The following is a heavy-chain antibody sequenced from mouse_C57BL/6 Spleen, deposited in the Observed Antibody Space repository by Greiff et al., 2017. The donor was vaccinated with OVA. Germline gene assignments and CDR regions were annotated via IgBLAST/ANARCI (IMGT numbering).Heavy chain of an antibody. CDR3: ARPAQATSWFAY. V-gene: IGHV1-66*01. Sequence: QVQLQQSGPELVKPGASVKISCKASGYSFTSYYIHWVKQRPGQGLEWIGWIYPGSGNTTYNEKFKGKATLTADTSSSTAYMQLSSLTSEDSAVYYWARPAQATSWFAYWGKGTLVTVSA. CDR2: IYPGSGNT. D-gene: IGHD3-2*02. J-gene: IGHJ3*01. CDR1: GYSFTSYY.